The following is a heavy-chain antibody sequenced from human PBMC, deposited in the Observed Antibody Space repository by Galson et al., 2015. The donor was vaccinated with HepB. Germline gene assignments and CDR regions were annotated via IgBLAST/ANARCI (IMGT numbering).Heavy chain of an antibody. CDR3: ARDRWSLSKRYFDL. J-gene: IGHJ2*01. D-gene: IGHD3-3*01. CDR2: IKEDGSEK. CDR1: GFSIRGYW. V-gene: IGHV3-7*03. Sequence: SLRLSCAASGFSIRGYWMSWVRQAPGKGLEWVANIKEDGSEKNYVDSVKGRFTISRDDAKNSMYLQMNSLRAEDTAVYYCARDRWSLSKRYFDLWGRGTLVTVSS.